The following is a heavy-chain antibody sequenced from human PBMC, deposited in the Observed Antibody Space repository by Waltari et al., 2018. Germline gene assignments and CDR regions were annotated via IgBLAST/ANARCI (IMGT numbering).Heavy chain of an antibody. CDR3: ARVGSSSIGTFDY. Sequence: QVQLQESGPGLVKPSQTMSLTCTVSGGSISSGDYYWSWIRQPPGKGLEWIGYIYYSGSTSYNPSLKSRVTISVDTSKNQFSLKLSSVTAADTAVYYCARVGSSSIGTFDYWGQGTLVTVSS. D-gene: IGHD6-13*01. J-gene: IGHJ4*02. CDR2: IYYSGST. V-gene: IGHV4-30-4*08. CDR1: GGSISSGDYY.